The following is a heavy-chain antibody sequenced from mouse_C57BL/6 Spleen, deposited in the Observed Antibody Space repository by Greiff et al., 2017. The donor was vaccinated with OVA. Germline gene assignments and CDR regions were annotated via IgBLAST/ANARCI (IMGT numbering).Heavy chain of an antibody. V-gene: IGHV1-64*01. CDR2: IHPNSGST. D-gene: IGHD3-3*01. CDR1: GYTFTSYW. Sequence: VQLVESGAELVKPGASVKLSCKASGYTFTSYWMHWVKQRPGQGLEWIGMIHPNSGSTNYNEKFKSKATLTVDKSSSTAYMQLSSLTSEDSAVYYCARRAYAMDYWGQGTSVTVSS. J-gene: IGHJ4*01. CDR3: ARRAYAMDY.